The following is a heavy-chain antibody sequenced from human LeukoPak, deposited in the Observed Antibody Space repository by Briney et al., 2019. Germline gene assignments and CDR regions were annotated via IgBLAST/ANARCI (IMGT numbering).Heavy chain of an antibody. J-gene: IGHJ4*02. CDR3: ARRIWYFDY. V-gene: IGHV3-7*03. Sequence: PGGSLRLSCAASGFTFSSCWMSWVRQAPGKGLEWVANIKQDGSEKYYVDSVKGRFTISRDNAKNSLYLQMNSLRAGDTAVYYCARRIWYFDYWGQGTLVTVSS. CDR2: IKQDGSEK. D-gene: IGHD1-14*01. CDR1: GFTFSSCW.